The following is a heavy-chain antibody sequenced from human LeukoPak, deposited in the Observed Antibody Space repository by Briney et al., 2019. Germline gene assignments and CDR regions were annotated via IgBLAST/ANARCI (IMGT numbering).Heavy chain of an antibody. V-gene: IGHV4-59*01. CDR1: GGSISSYY. D-gene: IGHD3-10*01. Sequence: PSETLSLTCTVSGGSISSYYWSWIRLPPGKGLEWIGYFYYTGSTNNNPSLNSRGTISVDTSKNQFSLKLSSVTAADTAVYYCARGHYGSGSYYMDVWGKGTTVTVSS. J-gene: IGHJ6*04. CDR2: FYYTGST. CDR3: ARGHYGSGSYYMDV.